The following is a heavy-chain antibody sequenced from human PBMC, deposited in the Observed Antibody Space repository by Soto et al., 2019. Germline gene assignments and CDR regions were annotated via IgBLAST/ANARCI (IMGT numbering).Heavy chain of an antibody. V-gene: IGHV1-18*01. Sequence: ASVKVSCKASGYTFTSYGISWVRQAPGQGLEWMGWISAYNGNTNYAQKLQGRVTMTTDTSTSTAYMELRSLRSDDTAGYYCARSFRPGYSSSWYSSFFDYWGQGTLVTVSS. CDR1: GYTFTSYG. CDR3: ARSFRPGYSSSWYSSFFDY. CDR2: ISAYNGNT. J-gene: IGHJ4*02. D-gene: IGHD6-13*01.